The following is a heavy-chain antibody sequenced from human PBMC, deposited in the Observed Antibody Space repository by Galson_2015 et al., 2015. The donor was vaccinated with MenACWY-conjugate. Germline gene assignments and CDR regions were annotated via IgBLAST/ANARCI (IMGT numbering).Heavy chain of an antibody. Sequence: SLRLSCAASGFTFSDYYMSWIRQAPGKGLEWVSYISSSSSYTNYADSVKGRFTISRDNAKNSLYLQMNSLRAEDTAVYYCARPRSTYYDILTGYLDVWGQGTTVTVSS. D-gene: IGHD3-9*01. CDR2: ISSSSSYT. CDR1: GFTFSDYY. V-gene: IGHV3-11*03. J-gene: IGHJ6*02. CDR3: ARPRSTYYDILTGYLDV.